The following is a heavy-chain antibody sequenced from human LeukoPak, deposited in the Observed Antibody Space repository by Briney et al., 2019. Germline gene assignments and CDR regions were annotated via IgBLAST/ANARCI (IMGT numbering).Heavy chain of an antibody. CDR3: AREASIVVRCSDY. D-gene: IGHD6-6*01. CDR1: GFTFSNYA. J-gene: IGHJ4*02. Sequence: GRSLRLSCAATGFTFSNYAIHWGRQAPGKGLEWVAFISDDGSRQHYADSVKGRFTISRDNSKNTLNLQMNSLRAEDTAVYYCAREASIVVRCSDYWGQGTLVTVSS. V-gene: IGHV3-30-3*01. CDR2: ISDDGSRQ.